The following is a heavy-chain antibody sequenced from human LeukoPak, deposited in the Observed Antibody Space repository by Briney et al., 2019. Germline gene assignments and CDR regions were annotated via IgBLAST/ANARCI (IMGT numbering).Heavy chain of an antibody. CDR2: ISSSSSTI. J-gene: IGHJ4*02. D-gene: IGHD3-10*01. Sequence: GGSLRLSCAASGFTFSSYSMNWVRQAPGKGLEWVSYISSSSSTIYYADSVKGRFTISRDNSKNTLYLQMNSLRAEDTAVYYCAKSGLGGSGSSDFDYWGQGTLVTVSS. CDR1: GFTFSSYS. V-gene: IGHV3-48*01. CDR3: AKSGLGGSGSSDFDY.